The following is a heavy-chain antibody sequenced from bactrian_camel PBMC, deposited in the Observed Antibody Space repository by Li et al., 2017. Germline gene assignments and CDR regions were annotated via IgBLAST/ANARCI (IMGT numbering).Heavy chain of an antibody. J-gene: IGHJ4*01. V-gene: IGHV3S31*01. CDR3: AAWGHLH. Sequence: DVQLVESGGGLVQPGGSLRLSCAASGFTFSSYAMRWFRQAPGKGLEWVSGINSGGGVTYYADSVKGRFTISRDNAKNTLYLQMNSLKTEDTAVYYCAAWGHLHWGQGTQVTVS. CDR1: GFTFSSYA. D-gene: IGHD2*01. CDR2: INSGGGVT.